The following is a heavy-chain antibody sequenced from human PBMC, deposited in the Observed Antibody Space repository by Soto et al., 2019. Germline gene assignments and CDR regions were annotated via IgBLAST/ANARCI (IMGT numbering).Heavy chain of an antibody. V-gene: IGHV3-30*18. Sequence: GGSLRLSCAASGFTFSSYGMHWVRQAPGKGLEWVAVISYDGSNKYYADSVKGRFTISRDNSKNTLYLQMNSLRAEDTAVYYCAKDQNDYGDYGVAFFDYWGQGTLVTVSS. CDR2: ISYDGSNK. D-gene: IGHD4-17*01. CDR3: AKDQNDYGDYGVAFFDY. CDR1: GFTFSSYG. J-gene: IGHJ4*02.